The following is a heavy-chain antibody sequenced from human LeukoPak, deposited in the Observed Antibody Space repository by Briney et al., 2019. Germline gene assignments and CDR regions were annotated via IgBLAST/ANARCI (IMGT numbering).Heavy chain of an antibody. V-gene: IGHV3-23*01. CDR2: FSGGGDS. Sequence: GGSLKLSCAASGLTSGIYAMSWVRQAPGKGLEWVSAFSGGGDSFYADSVRGRFTVSADTSRNILYLQMNSLRAEDTAVYYCGRAGGSTVSHSDYWGQGTLVTVSS. CDR3: GRAGGSTVSHSDY. CDR1: GLTSGIYA. D-gene: IGHD4-17*01. J-gene: IGHJ4*02.